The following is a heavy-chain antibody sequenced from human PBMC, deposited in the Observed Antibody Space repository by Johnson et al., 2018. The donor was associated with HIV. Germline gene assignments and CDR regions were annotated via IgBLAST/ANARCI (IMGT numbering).Heavy chain of an antibody. CDR1: GFSFSDYY. Sequence: QVQLVESGGGLVKPGGSLRLSCAASGFSFSDYYMSWIRRTPGKGLGWVAFIRYDGSHNYYADSVKGRFTISRDNAKNTLDLQLNSLRVEDTAIYYCARAQLLADDAFNNWGQGTMVTVSS. CDR3: ARAQLLADDAFNN. CDR2: IRYDGSHN. V-gene: IGHV3-30*02. D-gene: IGHD6-6*01. J-gene: IGHJ3*02.